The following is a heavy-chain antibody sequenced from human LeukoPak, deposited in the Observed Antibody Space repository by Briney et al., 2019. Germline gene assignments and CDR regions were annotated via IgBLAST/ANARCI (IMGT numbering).Heavy chain of an antibody. D-gene: IGHD5/OR15-5a*01. J-gene: IGHJ3*02. CDR2: IYYSGST. CDR3: ARHGSVLDAFDI. V-gene: IGHV4-59*08. CDR1: GGSISSYY. Sequence: PSETLSLTCTVSGGSISSYYWSWIRQPPGKRLEWIGYIYYSGSTNYNPSLKSRVTISVDTSKNQFSLKLSSVTAADTAVYYCARHGSVLDAFDIWGQGTMVTVSS.